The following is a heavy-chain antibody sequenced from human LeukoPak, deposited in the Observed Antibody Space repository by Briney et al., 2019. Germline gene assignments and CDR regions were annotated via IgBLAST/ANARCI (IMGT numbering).Heavy chain of an antibody. D-gene: IGHD3-10*01. J-gene: IGHJ4*02. CDR3: ARDRSGSGSTDY. CDR1: GFTFSSYG. Sequence: GGSLRLSCAASGFTFSSYGMHWVRQAPGKGLEWVAVIWYDGSNKYYADSVKGRFTISRDNSKNTLYLQMNSLRAEDTAVYYCARDRSGSGSTDYWGQGTLVTVSS. CDR2: IWYDGSNK. V-gene: IGHV3-33*01.